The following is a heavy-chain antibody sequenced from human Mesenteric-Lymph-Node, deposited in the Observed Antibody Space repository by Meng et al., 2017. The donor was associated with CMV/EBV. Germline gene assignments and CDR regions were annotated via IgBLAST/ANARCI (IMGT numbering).Heavy chain of an antibody. CDR2: IIPIVGIA. V-gene: IGHV1-69*04. J-gene: IGHJ6*02. CDR3: ARDAIVATRRRANYYYYGMDV. Sequence: SVKVSCKASGGTFHSYTISWVRQAPGQGLEWMGRIIPIVGIANYAQKFQGRVTITADKSTSTAYMELSSLKSEDTAVYYCARDAIVATRRRANYYYYGMDVWGQGTTVTVSS. CDR1: GGTFHSYT. D-gene: IGHD5-12*01.